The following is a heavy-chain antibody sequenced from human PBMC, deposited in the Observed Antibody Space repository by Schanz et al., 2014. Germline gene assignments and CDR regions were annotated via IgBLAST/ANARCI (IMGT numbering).Heavy chain of an antibody. CDR3: ARARYTGYDCSGY. CDR1: GYSFTEYF. D-gene: IGHD5-12*01. Sequence: QVQLVQSGPAVKKPGASMKVSCLASGYSFTEYFLHWVRQAPGQGLEWMGWINPNSGETNYEQKFKGRVPLTSDTSSSTAFMELSGLTSDDTATYFCARARYTGYDCSGYWGQGTLLIVSS. CDR2: INPNSGET. V-gene: IGHV1-2*02. J-gene: IGHJ4*02.